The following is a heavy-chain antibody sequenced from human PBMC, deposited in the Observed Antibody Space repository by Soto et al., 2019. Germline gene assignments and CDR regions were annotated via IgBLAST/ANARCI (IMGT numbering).Heavy chain of an antibody. V-gene: IGHV3-23*01. CDR3: ARVPDLDYCSRTSCLYYFDY. D-gene: IGHD2-2*01. Sequence: EVQLLESGGGLVQPGGSLRLSCVASGFTFSRYVMSWVRQAPGKGLEWVSTINSNGDSTYYADSVKGRFTISRDNSRNSLYLQVNSLRAEDTAVYYYARVPDLDYCSRTSCLYYFDYWGQGALVTVSS. CDR1: GFTFSRYV. J-gene: IGHJ4*02. CDR2: INSNGDST.